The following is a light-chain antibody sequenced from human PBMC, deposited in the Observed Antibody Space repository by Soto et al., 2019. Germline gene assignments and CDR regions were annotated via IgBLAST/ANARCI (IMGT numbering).Light chain of an antibody. CDR1: QSVSNK. V-gene: IGKV3-15*01. J-gene: IGKJ1*01. Sequence: EVVMRQSPATLSVSPGETATLACRASQSVSNKLSWYQQRPGQAHRLLIDAADTRSTGIPDRFSGSGSGREFTLTISSLHSEDFAVYYGQQYNNWPQWTFGQGTKVEVK. CDR3: QQYNNWPQWT. CDR2: AAD.